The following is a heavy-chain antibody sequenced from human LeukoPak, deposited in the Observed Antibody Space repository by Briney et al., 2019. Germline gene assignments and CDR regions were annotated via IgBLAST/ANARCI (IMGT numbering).Heavy chain of an antibody. CDR3: ARGRRDGSYYFDY. V-gene: IGHV4-31*03. J-gene: IGHJ4*02. Sequence: SSQTLSLTCTVSGGSISSGGYYWSWIRQHPGKGLEWIGYIYYSGSTYYNPSLKSRVTISVDTSKNQFSLKLSSVTAADTAVYYCARGRRDGSYYFDYWGQGTSVTVSS. CDR2: IYYSGST. CDR1: GGSISSGGYY.